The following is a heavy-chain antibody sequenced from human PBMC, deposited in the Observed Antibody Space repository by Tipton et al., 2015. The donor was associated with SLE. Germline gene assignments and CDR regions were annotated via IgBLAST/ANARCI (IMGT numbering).Heavy chain of an antibody. V-gene: IGHV4-39*07. CDR2: IYYSGST. CDR3: ARLLGPQEGVQGVINEVDY. J-gene: IGHJ4*02. CDR1: GGSISSSSYY. D-gene: IGHD3-10*01. Sequence: TLSLTCTVSGGSISSSSYYWGWIRQPPGKGLEWIGSIYYSGSTYYNPSLKSRVSISLDTSKNQFSLKLSSVTAADTAVYYCARLLGPQEGVQGVINEVDYWGQGTLVTVSS.